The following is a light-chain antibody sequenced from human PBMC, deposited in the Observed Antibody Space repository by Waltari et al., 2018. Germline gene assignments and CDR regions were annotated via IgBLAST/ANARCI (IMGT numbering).Light chain of an antibody. V-gene: IGKV1-9*01. CDR3: QQLNSYQWT. CDR1: HGINNY. CDR2: AAS. J-gene: IGKJ1*01. Sequence: IQLTQSPSSLSASVGDRVTITCRASHGINNYLAWYQQKPGKAPKLLIYAASTLQSGVPSRVSGSGSGTDFTLTISSLQPEDFASYYCQQLNSYQWTFGQGTKVEVK.